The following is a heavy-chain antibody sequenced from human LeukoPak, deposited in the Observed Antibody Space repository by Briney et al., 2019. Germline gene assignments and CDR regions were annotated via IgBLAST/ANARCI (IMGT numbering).Heavy chain of an antibody. J-gene: IGHJ4*02. D-gene: IGHD2-2*02. CDR3: ATGPAAIVDYLDY. CDR1: GYTLTELS. CDR2: FDPIVGEI. V-gene: IGHV1-24*01. Sequence: ASVRVSCKVSGYTLTELSMHWVRQAPGKGLEWMGGFDPIVGEIIYAQKFQGRVTMTEDTSTDTAYMEMSTLGSEDTALYYCATGPAAIVDYLDYWGQGTLVTVSS.